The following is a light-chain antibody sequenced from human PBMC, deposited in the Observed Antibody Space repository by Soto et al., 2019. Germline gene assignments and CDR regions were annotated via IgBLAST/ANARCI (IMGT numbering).Light chain of an antibody. J-gene: IGKJ4*01. CDR3: QQRSNWQVT. V-gene: IGKV3-11*01. CDR2: DAS. Sequence: EIVLTQSPATLSLSPGERATLSCRASQSVSSYLAWYQQKPGQAPRLLIYDASNSATGIPARFSGSGSVTDFTLTISSLEPEDSAVYYCQQRSNWQVTFGGGTKVEIK. CDR1: QSVSSY.